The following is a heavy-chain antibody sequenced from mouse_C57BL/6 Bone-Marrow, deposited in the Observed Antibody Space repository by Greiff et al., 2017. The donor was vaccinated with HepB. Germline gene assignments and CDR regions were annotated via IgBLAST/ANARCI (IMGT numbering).Heavy chain of an antibody. CDR3: AREPRIYYYAMDY. CDR2: ISYDGSN. J-gene: IGHJ4*01. V-gene: IGHV3-6*01. Sequence: DVKLQESGPGLVKPSQSLSLTCSVTGYSITSGYYWNWIRQFPGNKLEWMGYISYDGSNNYNPSLKNRISITRDTSKNQFFLKLNSVTTEDTATYYCAREPRIYYYAMDYWGQGTSVTVSS. CDR1: GYSITSGYY. D-gene: IGHD2-10*02.